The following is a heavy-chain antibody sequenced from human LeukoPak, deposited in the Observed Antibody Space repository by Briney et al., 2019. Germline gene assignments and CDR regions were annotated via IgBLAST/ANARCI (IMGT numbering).Heavy chain of an antibody. Sequence: GASVKVSCKASGGTFSSYTISWVRQAPGQGLEWMGRIIPILGIANYAQKFQGRVTITADKSTSTASMELSSLRSEDTAVYYCARDGYSSSWYERGXXFDXWGQGTMVTVSS. CDR1: GGTFSSYT. J-gene: IGHJ3*02. CDR3: ARDGYSSSWYERGXXFDX. D-gene: IGHD6-13*01. V-gene: IGHV1-69*04. CDR2: IIPILGIA.